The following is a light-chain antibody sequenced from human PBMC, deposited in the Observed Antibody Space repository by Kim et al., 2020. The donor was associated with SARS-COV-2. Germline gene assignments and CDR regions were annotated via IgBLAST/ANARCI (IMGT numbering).Light chain of an antibody. J-gene: IGLJ2*01. CDR1: SLGDRY. Sequence: SYELTQPPSVSVSPGQTASLTCSGYSLGDRYARWYQVKPGQSPILVIYQDRERPSGIPERFSGSNSGNTATLTISGTQVMDEADYYCQTWDSSRAVFGGGTQLTVL. CDR3: QTWDSSRAV. V-gene: IGLV3-1*01. CDR2: QDR.